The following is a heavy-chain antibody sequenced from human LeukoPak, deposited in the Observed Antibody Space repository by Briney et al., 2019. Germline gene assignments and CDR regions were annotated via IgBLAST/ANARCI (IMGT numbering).Heavy chain of an antibody. J-gene: IGHJ4*02. V-gene: IGHV4-59*13. CDR3: ARGRGQWELLQISYFDY. CDR1: GGSISSNY. D-gene: IGHD1-26*01. Sequence: PSETLSLTCTISGGSISSNYWSWIRQPPGKGLEWIGYCHYSGNTNYNPSLKSRATISVDMSKNQFSLTLNSVTAADTAVYYCARGRGQWELLQISYFDYWGQGTLVTVSS. CDR2: CHYSGNT.